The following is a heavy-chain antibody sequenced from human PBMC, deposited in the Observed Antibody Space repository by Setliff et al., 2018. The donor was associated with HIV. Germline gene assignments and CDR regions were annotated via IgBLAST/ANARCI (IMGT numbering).Heavy chain of an antibody. CDR3: ARQTWEYYDTLTGYYRSPKNFDS. CDR1: GGSINRSNYY. CDR2: ISYTGST. D-gene: IGHD3-9*01. J-gene: IGHJ4*02. V-gene: IGHV4-39*01. Sequence: NPSETLSLTCTVPGGSINRSNYYWGWIRQPPGKGLEWIGTISYTGSTYYDPSLKSRVTISLDTSKNQFFLKLISVTAPDTAIYYCARQTWEYYDTLTGYYRSPKNFDSWGQGTLVTVSS.